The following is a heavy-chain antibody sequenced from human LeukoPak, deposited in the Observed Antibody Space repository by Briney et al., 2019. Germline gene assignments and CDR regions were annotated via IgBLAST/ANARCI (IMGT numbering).Heavy chain of an antibody. J-gene: IGHJ4*02. CDR2: ITSSSASM. D-gene: IGHD3-9*01. V-gene: IGHV3-21*01. CDR3: PRTYYDILTAYNPYFDY. CDR1: GFTFTTYS. Sequence: PGGSLRLSCAASGFTFTTYSMNWVRQAPGKGLEWVSSITSSSASMYYADSVKGRFTISRDNAENSLYLQMNSLRAEDTAVYYCPRTYYDILTAYNPYFDYWGQGTLVTVSS.